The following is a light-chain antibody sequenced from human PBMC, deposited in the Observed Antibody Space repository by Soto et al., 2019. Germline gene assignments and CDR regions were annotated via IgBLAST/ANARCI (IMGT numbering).Light chain of an antibody. V-gene: IGLV2-14*01. Sequence: QSALAQPASVSGSPGQSITISCTGTSSDVGGYNYVSWYQQHPGKAPKLMIYDVSNRPSGVSNRFSGSKSGNTASLTISGLQAEDEADYYCSSYTSSSTLVVFRTGTKVTV. J-gene: IGLJ1*01. CDR1: SSDVGGYNY. CDR2: DVS. CDR3: SSYTSSSTLVV.